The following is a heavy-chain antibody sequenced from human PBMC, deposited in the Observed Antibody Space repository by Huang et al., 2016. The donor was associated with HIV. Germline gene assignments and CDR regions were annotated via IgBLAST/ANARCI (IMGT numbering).Heavy chain of an antibody. J-gene: IGHJ3*01. CDR2: IYPGDSET. CDR3: ARKFSSTWYRAFDL. CDR1: GYSFNAYW. V-gene: IGHV5-51*01. Sequence: EVQLVQSGAEVKKPGESLKISCQGFGYSFNAYWIAWVRQMPGKGPEWMGSIYPGDSETRYSPSFQGQVTISADKSIDTAYLQWRSLKASDTAMYYCARKFSSTWYRAFDLWGQGTMVTVSS. D-gene: IGHD6-13*01.